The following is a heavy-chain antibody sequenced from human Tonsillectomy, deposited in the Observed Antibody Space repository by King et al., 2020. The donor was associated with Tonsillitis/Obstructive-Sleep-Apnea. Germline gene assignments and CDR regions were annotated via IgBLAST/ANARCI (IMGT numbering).Heavy chain of an antibody. CDR3: ARDRGDYGDYGGFDY. V-gene: IGHV3-7*04. Sequence: VQLVESGGGLVQPGGSLRISCAASGFTFSSYWMSWVRQAPGKGLEWVANIKQDGSEKYYVDSVKGRFTISRDNAKNSLYLQMNSLRAEDTAVYYCARDRGDYGDYGGFDYWGQGTLVTVSS. CDR2: IKQDGSEK. D-gene: IGHD4-17*01. CDR1: GFTFSSYW. J-gene: IGHJ4*02.